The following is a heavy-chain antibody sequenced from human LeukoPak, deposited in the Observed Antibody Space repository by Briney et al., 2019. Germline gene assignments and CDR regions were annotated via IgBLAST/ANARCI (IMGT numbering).Heavy chain of an antibody. J-gene: IGHJ4*02. CDR1: GFTFSSYA. V-gene: IGHV3-23*01. D-gene: IGHD5-18*01. CDR2: ISGSGGST. CDR3: TADVDTVDY. Sequence: GGSLRLSCAASGFTFSSYAMSWVRQAPGKGLEWVSAISGSGGSTYYADSVKGRFTISRDNSKNTLYLQMNSLKTEDTAVYYCTADVDTVDYWGQGTLVTVSS.